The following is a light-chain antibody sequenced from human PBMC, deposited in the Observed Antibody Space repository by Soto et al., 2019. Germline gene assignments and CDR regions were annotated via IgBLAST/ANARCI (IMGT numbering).Light chain of an antibody. CDR1: QSVSSN. Sequence: EIVMTQSPATQSVSPGERATLSCRASQSVSSNLAWYQQKPGQAPRLLIYGASTRATGIPARFSGSGSGTEFTLTISSLQSVDFAVYYCQQYNNWPPYTFGQGTKLEIK. CDR2: GAS. J-gene: IGKJ2*01. CDR3: QQYNNWPPYT. V-gene: IGKV3-15*01.